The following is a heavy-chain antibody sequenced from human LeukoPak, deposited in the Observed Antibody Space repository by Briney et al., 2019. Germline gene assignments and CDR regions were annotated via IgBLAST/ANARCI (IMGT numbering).Heavy chain of an antibody. CDR1: GGSISSYY. V-gene: IGHV4-59*01. CDR2: IYYSGYT. Sequence: PSETLSLTCTVSGGSISSYYWSWIRQPPGKGLEWIGCIYYSGYTNYKSSLKSRVTISVDTSKNQFSLKLSSVTAADTAVYYCARTTMVRGTYHMDVWGKGTTVTVSS. J-gene: IGHJ6*03. CDR3: ARTTMVRGTYHMDV. D-gene: IGHD3-10*01.